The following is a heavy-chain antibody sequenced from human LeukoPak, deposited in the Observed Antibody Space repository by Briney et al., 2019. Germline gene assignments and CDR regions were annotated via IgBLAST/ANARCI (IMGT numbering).Heavy chain of an antibody. CDR2: IYHSGST. Sequence: SETLSLTCTVSGYSISSGYYWGWIRQPPGKGLEWIGSIYHSGSTYYNPSLKSRVTISVDTSKNQFSLKLSSVTAADTAVYYCTRGGTDALSYWGQEALVTVSS. J-gene: IGHJ4*02. CDR1: GYSISSGYY. V-gene: IGHV4-38-2*02. CDR3: TRGGTDALSY. D-gene: IGHD3-16*01.